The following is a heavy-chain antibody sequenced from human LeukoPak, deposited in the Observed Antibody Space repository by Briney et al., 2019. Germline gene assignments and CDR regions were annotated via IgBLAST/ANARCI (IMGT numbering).Heavy chain of an antibody. CDR2: TSYDGSDE. CDR1: GFTFSTYS. Sequence: GGSLRLSCAASGFTFSTYSMRWVRQTPGKGLEWVAHTSYDGSDEHYTDSVKGGFTISRDNSMNTLYLQMNSLRSEDRAVYSWARSDSSSWYFFDYCDQRTLIAAS. CDR3: ARSDSSSWYFFDY. J-gene: IGHJ4*02. D-gene: IGHD6-13*01. V-gene: IGHV3-30-3*01.